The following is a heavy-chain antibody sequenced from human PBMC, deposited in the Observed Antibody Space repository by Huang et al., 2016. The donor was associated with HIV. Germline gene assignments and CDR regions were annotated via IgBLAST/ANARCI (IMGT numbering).Heavy chain of an antibody. CDR3: AKESRWFSDFDH. J-gene: IGHJ4*02. CDR1: GFKLSGFG. D-gene: IGHD2-15*01. CDR2: ISYDGRGK. Sequence: QVHLVESGGGVVQPGGSLRLSCAASGFKLSGFGMHWVRQAPGKGGEWVGVISYDGRGKCYTDSVQGRFTISRDNSDNTLSLQMKGLRPDDTAVYYCAKESRWFSDFDHWGQGVLVSVSS. V-gene: IGHV3-30*18.